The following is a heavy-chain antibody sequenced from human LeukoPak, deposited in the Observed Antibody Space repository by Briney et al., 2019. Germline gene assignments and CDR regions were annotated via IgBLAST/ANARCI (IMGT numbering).Heavy chain of an antibody. D-gene: IGHD6-13*01. Sequence: SETLSLTCAVYGGSFSGYYWSWIRQPPGKGLEWIGEINHSGSTNYNPSLKSRVTISVDTSKNQFSLKLSSVTAADTAVYYCARGPLAAADTLTYYYYGMDVWGQGTTVTVSS. V-gene: IGHV4-34*01. CDR2: INHSGST. CDR1: GGSFSGYY. CDR3: ARGPLAAADTLTYYYYGMDV. J-gene: IGHJ6*02.